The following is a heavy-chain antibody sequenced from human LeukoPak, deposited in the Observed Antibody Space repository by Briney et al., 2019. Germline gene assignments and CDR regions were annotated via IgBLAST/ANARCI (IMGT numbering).Heavy chain of an antibody. CDR3: ATDLDWNDRGFDP. J-gene: IGHJ5*02. CDR2: FDPEDGET. D-gene: IGHD1-1*01. CDR1: GYTFTGYY. Sequence: ASVKVSCKASGYTFTGYYMHWVRQAPGKGLEWMGGFDPEDGETIHAQKFQGRVTMTEDTSTDTAYMELSSLRSEDTAVYYCATDLDWNDRGFDPWGQGTLVTVSS. V-gene: IGHV1-24*01.